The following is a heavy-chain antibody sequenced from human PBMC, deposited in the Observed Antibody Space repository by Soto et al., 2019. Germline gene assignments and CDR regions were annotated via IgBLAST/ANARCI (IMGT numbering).Heavy chain of an antibody. Sequence: GGSLRLSCAASGFTFSSYAMSWVRQAPGKGLEWVSAISGSGGSTYYADSVKGRFTISRDNSKNTLYLQMNSLRAEDTAVYYCPFGSTTVVTPGAFHIWGQGTMVPVSS. CDR2: ISGSGGST. D-gene: IGHD4-17*01. CDR1: GFTFSSYA. CDR3: PFGSTTVVTPGAFHI. V-gene: IGHV3-23*01. J-gene: IGHJ3*02.